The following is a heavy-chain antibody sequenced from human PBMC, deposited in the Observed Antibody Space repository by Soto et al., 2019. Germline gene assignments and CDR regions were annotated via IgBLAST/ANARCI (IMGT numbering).Heavy chain of an antibody. Sequence: EVQLLASGAGLVKPGGSLRLSCAASGFTFSSYSMTWVRQAPGKGLGWVSFISSSSSYIYYADSVNGRFTISGDNSEKSLVHQMKNLIAADTAVYYCARQRGFYDYYGLDVWGQGTTVTV. CDR2: ISSSSSYI. V-gene: IGHV3-21*01. CDR3: ARQRGFYDYYGLDV. D-gene: IGHD3-10*01. J-gene: IGHJ6*02. CDR1: GFTFSSYS.